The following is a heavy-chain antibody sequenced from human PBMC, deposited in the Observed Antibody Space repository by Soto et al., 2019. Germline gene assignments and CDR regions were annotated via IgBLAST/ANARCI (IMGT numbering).Heavy chain of an antibody. D-gene: IGHD2-15*01. CDR2: ISYDGSDK. CDR1: GFTFSSYG. V-gene: IGHV3-30*18. CDR3: TKDLNHCSGGSCHGMDV. J-gene: IGHJ6*02. Sequence: QVQLVESGGGVVQPGRSLRLSCEASGFTFSSYGMHWVRQAPGKGLEWVTVISYDGSDKYYADSVKGRFTISRDNSXNXPYVQMNSLRGEDTAVYYCTKDLNHCSGGSCHGMDVWGQGTTVIVSS.